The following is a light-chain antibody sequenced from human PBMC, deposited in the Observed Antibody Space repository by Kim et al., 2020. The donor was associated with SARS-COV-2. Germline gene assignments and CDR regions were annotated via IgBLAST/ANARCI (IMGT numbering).Light chain of an antibody. Sequence: APGKEARITWGGNNSGSKSVHWYQQKPGQAPVLVIYYDSDRPSGIPERFSGSNSGNTATLTISRVEAGDEADYYCQVWDSSSDHPVFGGGTQLTVL. CDR1: NSGSKS. V-gene: IGLV3-21*04. J-gene: IGLJ3*02. CDR3: QVWDSSSDHPV. CDR2: YDS.